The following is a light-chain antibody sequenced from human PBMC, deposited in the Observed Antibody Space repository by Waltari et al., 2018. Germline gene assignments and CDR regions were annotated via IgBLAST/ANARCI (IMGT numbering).Light chain of an antibody. CDR3: QYQST. Sequence: DIQMTQSPSSLSASVGDRVTITCRASQTISGLLNWYQQKSGKAPKLLIYATSSLPSVVPSRFSGDGSVTDFSLTITSLQPEDFAAYYCQYQSTFGQGTKLEI. J-gene: IGKJ2*01. CDR1: QTISGL. V-gene: IGKV1-39*01. CDR2: ATS.